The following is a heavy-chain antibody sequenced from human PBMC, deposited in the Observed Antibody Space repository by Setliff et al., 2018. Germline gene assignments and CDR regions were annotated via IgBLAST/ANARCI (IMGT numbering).Heavy chain of an antibody. CDR3: ARAGLAAAGRKGVFDH. J-gene: IGHJ4*02. D-gene: IGHD6-25*01. CDR1: GYSFTSHY. CDR2: VNPGGLTS. V-gene: IGHV1-46*01. Sequence: ASVKVSCKTSGYSFTSHYMHWVRQAPGQGLEWMGIVNPGGLTSSSTKKFEGRVTMTRDTSTSTVYLELNSLTSDDTAVYYCARAGLAAAGRKGVFDHWGQGTLVTVSS.